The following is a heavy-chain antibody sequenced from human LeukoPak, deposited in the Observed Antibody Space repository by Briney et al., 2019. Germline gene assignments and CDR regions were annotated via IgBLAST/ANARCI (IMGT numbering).Heavy chain of an antibody. CDR3: AADEGYSYGTNYYYYGMAV. J-gene: IGHJ6*02. Sequence: GGSLRLSCAASGFTFSRYTLNWVRQAPGKGLEWVSSISTSSSYIYYADSVKGRFTISRDNAKNSLSLQMDSLRAEDTAVYYCAADEGYSYGTNYYYYGMAVWGQGTTVTVSS. CDR1: GFTFSRYT. V-gene: IGHV3-21*01. D-gene: IGHD5-18*01. CDR2: ISTSSSYI.